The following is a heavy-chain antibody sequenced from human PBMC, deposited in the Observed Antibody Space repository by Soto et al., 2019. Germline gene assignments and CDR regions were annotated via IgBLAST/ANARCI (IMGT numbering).Heavy chain of an antibody. D-gene: IGHD1-26*01. Sequence: EVQLVESGGGLVQPGRSLRLSCVASGFTFDDYGLHWVRQTPEKGLEWVSSITWNSGSVFYADSVKGRFTISRDNAKNSLYLQMNGLRVEDTALYYFAKDNRGYYNDAFNFWGQGTMVTGSS. CDR2: ITWNSGSV. V-gene: IGHV3-9*01. CDR1: GFTFDDYG. J-gene: IGHJ3*01. CDR3: AKDNRGYYNDAFNF.